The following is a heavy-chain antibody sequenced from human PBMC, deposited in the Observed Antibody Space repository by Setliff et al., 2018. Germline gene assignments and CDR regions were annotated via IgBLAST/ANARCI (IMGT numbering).Heavy chain of an antibody. V-gene: IGHV4-39*07. D-gene: IGHD3-10*01. Sequence: SETLSLTCTVSGGSISSSYYWGWIRQPPGKGLEWIGSIYYSGSTYYNPSLKSRVTISVDTSKNQFSLKLSSVTAADTAVYYCARVGVLWFGELLGAFDIWGQGTMVTVSS. CDR1: GGSISSSYY. CDR3: ARVGVLWFGELLGAFDI. J-gene: IGHJ3*02. CDR2: IYYSGST.